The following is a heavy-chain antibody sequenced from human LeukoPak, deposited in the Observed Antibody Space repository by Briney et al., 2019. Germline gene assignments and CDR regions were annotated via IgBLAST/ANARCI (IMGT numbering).Heavy chain of an antibody. D-gene: IGHD6-19*01. CDR3: ARGPKQWLVSRWFDP. CDR2: INHSGST. Sequence: SETLSLTCAVYGGSFSGYYWSWIRQPPGKGLEWIGEINHSGSTNYNPSLKSRVTISVDTSKNQFSLKLSSVTAADAAVYYCARGPKQWLVSRWFDPWGQGTLVTVSS. J-gene: IGHJ5*02. V-gene: IGHV4-34*01. CDR1: GGSFSGYY.